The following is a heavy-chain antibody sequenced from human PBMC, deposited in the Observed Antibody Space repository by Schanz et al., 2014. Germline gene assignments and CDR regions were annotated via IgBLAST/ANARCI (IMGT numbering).Heavy chain of an antibody. V-gene: IGHV1-46*03. CDR3: ARRNFYDKSAAFDY. CDR1: GGTFSSYT. CDR2: INLYGGST. J-gene: IGHJ4*02. D-gene: IGHD3-9*01. Sequence: QLQLVQSGAEVKKPGSSVKVSCKLSGGTFSSYTISWMRQAPGQGLEWMGIINLYGGSTNYAQKFQGRVTVTRDTSTSTVYMELSSLKSEDTAVYYCARRNFYDKSAAFDYWGQGSLVTVSS.